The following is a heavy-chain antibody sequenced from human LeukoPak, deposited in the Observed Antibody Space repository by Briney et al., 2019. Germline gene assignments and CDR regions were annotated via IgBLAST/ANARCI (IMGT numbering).Heavy chain of an antibody. D-gene: IGHD2-21*02. Sequence: GGSLRLSCAGSGFTFSSYAMSWVRQAPGKGLEWVSGIGGSGGSTYYADSVKGRFTISRDNSKNTLFLQMSSLRAEDTAVYYCARAADDYFFDYWGQGTLVTVSS. V-gene: IGHV3-23*01. CDR3: ARAADDYFFDY. CDR2: IGGSGGST. CDR1: GFTFSSYA. J-gene: IGHJ4*02.